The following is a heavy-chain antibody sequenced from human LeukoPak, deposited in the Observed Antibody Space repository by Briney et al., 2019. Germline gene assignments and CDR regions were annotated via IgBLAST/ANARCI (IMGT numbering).Heavy chain of an antibody. Sequence: GESLKTSCKGSGYSFTSYWISWVRQMPGKGLEWMGRIDPSDSYTNYSPSFQGHVTISADKSISTAYLQWSSLKASDTAMYYCARRTGYSSSWYPYYFDYWGQGTLVTVSS. CDR1: GYSFTSYW. V-gene: IGHV5-10-1*01. CDR2: IDPSDSYT. CDR3: ARRTGYSSSWYPYYFDY. J-gene: IGHJ4*02. D-gene: IGHD6-13*01.